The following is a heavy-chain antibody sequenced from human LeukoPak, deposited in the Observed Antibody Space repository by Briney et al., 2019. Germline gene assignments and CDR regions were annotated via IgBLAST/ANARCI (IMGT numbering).Heavy chain of an antibody. Sequence: SETLSLTCTVSGGSISSYYWSWIRQPPGKGLEWIGYIYYSGSTNYNPSLKSRVTTSVDTSKNQFSLKLSSVTAADTAVYYCARVSWGSYYFDYWGQGTLVTVSS. D-gene: IGHD7-27*01. J-gene: IGHJ4*02. CDR1: GGSISSYY. V-gene: IGHV4-59*08. CDR2: IYYSGST. CDR3: ARVSWGSYYFDY.